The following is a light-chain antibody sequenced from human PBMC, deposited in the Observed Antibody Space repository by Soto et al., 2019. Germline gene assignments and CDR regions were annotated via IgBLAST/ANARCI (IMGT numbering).Light chain of an antibody. CDR1: QSINTW. CDR3: QQYNSYVT. V-gene: IGKV1-5*01. J-gene: IGKJ1*01. Sequence: DIQMTQSPTTLSASVGDRVTITCRASQSINTWLAWYQQKSGKDPKLLIYDASSLESGVQPRFSGSGSGTEFTLTISSLKPEEFGTDYCQQYNSYVTFAQGTQVDIK. CDR2: DAS.